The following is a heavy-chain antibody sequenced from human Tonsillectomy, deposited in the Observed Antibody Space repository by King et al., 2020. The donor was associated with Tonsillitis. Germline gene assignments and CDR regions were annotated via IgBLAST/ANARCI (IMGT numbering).Heavy chain of an antibody. V-gene: IGHV3-20*04. CDR2: INWSGGTR. D-gene: IGHD2/OR15-2a*01. CDR1: GFTFDDYG. J-gene: IGHJ3*02. Sequence: QLVQSGGGVVRPGGSLRLSCAASGFTFDDYGMTWVRQAPGKGLEWVSSINWSGGTRDYADSVKGRFTVSSDNAKNSLCLQMNSLKPGDTAFYFCAGHWNMASRLPNAYGSWGQGTMVTVSS. CDR3: AGHWNMASRLPNAYGS.